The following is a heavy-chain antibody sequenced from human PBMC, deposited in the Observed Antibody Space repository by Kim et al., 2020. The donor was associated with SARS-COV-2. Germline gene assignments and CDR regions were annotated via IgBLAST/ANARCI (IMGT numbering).Heavy chain of an antibody. Sequence: GGSLRLSCAASGLTFSSYWMTWVRQAPGKGLEWVANIKQDGSDEFYVDSVKGRFTITRDNAQSTLYLQMNNLRVEDTAVYFCATYYYGSKYWGQGTLVTVSS. V-gene: IGHV3-7*01. D-gene: IGHD3-10*01. CDR1: GLTFSSYW. J-gene: IGHJ4*02. CDR3: ATYYYGSKY. CDR2: IKQDGSDE.